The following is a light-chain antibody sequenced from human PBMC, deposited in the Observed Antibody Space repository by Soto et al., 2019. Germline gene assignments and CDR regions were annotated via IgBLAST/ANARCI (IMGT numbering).Light chain of an antibody. CDR1: QSISSW. J-gene: IGKJ3*01. Sequence: DIQMTQSPTTLSAFVEDRVTITCRASQSISSWLAWYQQKPGKAPKLLIYDASSLESGVPSRFSGSGSGTEFTLTISSLQPDDFATYYCQHYNTYSLFTFGPGTKVDIK. CDR2: DAS. V-gene: IGKV1-5*01. CDR3: QHYNTYSLFT.